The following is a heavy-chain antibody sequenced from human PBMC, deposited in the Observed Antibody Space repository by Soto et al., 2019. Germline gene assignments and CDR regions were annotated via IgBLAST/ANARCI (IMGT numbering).Heavy chain of an antibody. V-gene: IGHV3-15*01. J-gene: IGHJ4*02. CDR1: GFTFTNAW. Sequence: EVQLVESGGGLVNPGGSLRLSCAASGFTFTNAWMTWVRQAPGKGLEWVGRIKSKSDGGTADYAAPVKGRFTISRDDSKPTLYLQMTSLKTDDTAVYYCTTALTLVRGLMNHDYWGQGTLVAVSS. CDR2: IKSKSDGGTA. CDR3: TTALTLVRGLMNHDY. D-gene: IGHD3-10*01.